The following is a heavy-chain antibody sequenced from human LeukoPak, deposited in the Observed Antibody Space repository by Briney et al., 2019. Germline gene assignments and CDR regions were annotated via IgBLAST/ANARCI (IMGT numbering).Heavy chain of an antibody. CDR2: INHSGST. J-gene: IGHJ4*02. Sequence: SETLSLTCAVYGGSFSGHYWSWIRQPPGKGLEWIGEINHSGSTNYNPSLKSRVTISVDTSKNQFSLKLSSVTAADTAVYYCARVPGYCSGGSCLDYWGQGTLVTVSS. V-gene: IGHV4-34*01. CDR3: ARVPGYCSGGSCLDY. CDR1: GGSFSGHY. D-gene: IGHD2-15*01.